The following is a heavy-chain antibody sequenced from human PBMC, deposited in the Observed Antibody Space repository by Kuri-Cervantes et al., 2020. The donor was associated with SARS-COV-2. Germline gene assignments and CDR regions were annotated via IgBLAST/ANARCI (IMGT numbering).Heavy chain of an antibody. D-gene: IGHD6-19*01. CDR3: ARRSSGWTIDY. CDR2: IYHSGST. CDR1: GYSISGSYY. J-gene: IGHJ4*02. Sequence: SETLSLTCSVSGYSISGSYYWGWIRQPPGKGQEWIGSIYHSGSTYYNPYLKSRVTISVDTSKNQFSLKLSSVTAADTAVYYCARRSSGWTIDYWGQGTLVTVSS. V-gene: IGHV4-38-2*02.